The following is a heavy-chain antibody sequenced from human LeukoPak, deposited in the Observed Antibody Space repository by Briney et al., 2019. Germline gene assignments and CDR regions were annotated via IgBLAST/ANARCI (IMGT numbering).Heavy chain of an antibody. CDR1: GFTFSSYA. Sequence: GGSLRLSCAASGFTFSSYAMGWIRQAPGKGLEWVSLISGSGGSTYYADSVKGRFTVSRDNSKNTEYLQMNSLRAEDTAIYYCAKDDDDGDHVVVDHWGQGTLVTVSS. D-gene: IGHD4-17*01. CDR3: AKDDDDGDHVVVDH. V-gene: IGHV3-23*01. CDR2: ISGSGGST. J-gene: IGHJ4*02.